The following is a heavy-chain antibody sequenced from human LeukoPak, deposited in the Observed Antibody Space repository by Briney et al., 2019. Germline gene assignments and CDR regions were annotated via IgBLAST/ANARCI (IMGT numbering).Heavy chain of an antibody. CDR3: ARDVGGGDTFDY. Sequence: GGTLRLSCAASGFTFSLYTMHWVRQAPGKGLEWVAVISYDGSDKYYADSVKGRFTISRDNSKNTLFLQMNSLRAEDTAVYFCARDVGGGDTFDYWGQGTLVTVSS. CDR1: GFTFSLYT. J-gene: IGHJ4*02. D-gene: IGHD2-21*02. CDR2: ISYDGSDK. V-gene: IGHV3-30*04.